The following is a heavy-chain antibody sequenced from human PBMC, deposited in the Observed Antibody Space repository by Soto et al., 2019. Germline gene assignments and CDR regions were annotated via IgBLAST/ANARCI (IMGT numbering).Heavy chain of an antibody. V-gene: IGHV4-31*03. Sequence: SETLSLTCTVSGGSISSGGYYWSWIRQHPGKGLEWIGYIYYSGSTYYNPSLKSRVTMSVDTSKNQFSLKLSSVTAADTAVYYCARDHSSSSYAFDIWGQGTMVTVSS. D-gene: IGHD6-13*01. CDR3: ARDHSSSSYAFDI. CDR1: GGSISSGGYY. CDR2: IYYSGST. J-gene: IGHJ3*02.